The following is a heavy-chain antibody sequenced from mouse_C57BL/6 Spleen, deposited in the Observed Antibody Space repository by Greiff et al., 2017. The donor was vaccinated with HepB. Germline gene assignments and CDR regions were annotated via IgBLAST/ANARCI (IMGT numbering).Heavy chain of an antibody. V-gene: IGHV3-6*01. J-gene: IGHJ2*01. Sequence: EVKLMESGPGLVKPSQSLSLTCSVTGYSITSGYYWNWIRQFPGNNLEWMGYISYDGSNNYNPSLKNRISITRDTSKNQFFLKLNSVTTEDTATYYCARYTGYYFDYWGQGTTLTVSS. CDR1: GYSITSGYY. D-gene: IGHD4-1*01. CDR2: ISYDGSN. CDR3: ARYTGYYFDY.